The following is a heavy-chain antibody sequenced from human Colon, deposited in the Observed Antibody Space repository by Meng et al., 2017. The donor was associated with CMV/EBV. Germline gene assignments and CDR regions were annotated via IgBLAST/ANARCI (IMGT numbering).Heavy chain of an antibody. J-gene: IGHJ4*02. V-gene: IGHV3-23*01. Sequence: GGSLRLSCVASGFAFSAYGMSWVRQAPGKGLEWVSSISCYGDMTYYADSVKGRFTISRDNSKTSQYLQMNSLSVEDTAVYYCAKDRFCDAPPKRSFDFWGQGTLVTVSS. CDR3: AKDRFCDAPPKRSFDF. CDR1: GFAFSAYG. CDR2: ISCYGDMT. D-gene: IGHD3-10*01.